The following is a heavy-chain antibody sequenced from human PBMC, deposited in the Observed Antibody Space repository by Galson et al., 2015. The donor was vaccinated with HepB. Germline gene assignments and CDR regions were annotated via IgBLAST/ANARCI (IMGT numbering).Heavy chain of an antibody. CDR1: GFTVSNTY. V-gene: IGHV3-53*01. D-gene: IGHD2-15*01. CDR2: IYSGGAT. J-gene: IGHJ4*02. Sequence: SLRLSCAASGFTVSNTYMNWVRQAPGKGLEWVSVIYSGGATYYADSVKGRFTISRDNSKNTLYLHVNNLRAEATAVYYCASPFCTGGSCYPLWYWGQGTLVTVSS. CDR3: ASPFCTGGSCYPLWY.